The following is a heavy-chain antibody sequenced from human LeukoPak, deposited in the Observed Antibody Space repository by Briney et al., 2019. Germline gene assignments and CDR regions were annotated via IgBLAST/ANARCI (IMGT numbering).Heavy chain of an antibody. CDR3: ASLTTASAFDI. V-gene: IGHV4-59*08. Sequence: SETLSLTCTVSGGSISSYYWSWIRQPPGKGLEWIGYIYYSGNTNYNPSLKSRVTISLDTSKNQFSLKLTSVTAADTAVYYCASLTTASAFDIWGQGTMVTVSS. J-gene: IGHJ3*02. CDR1: GGSISSYY. CDR2: IYYSGNT. D-gene: IGHD4-11*01.